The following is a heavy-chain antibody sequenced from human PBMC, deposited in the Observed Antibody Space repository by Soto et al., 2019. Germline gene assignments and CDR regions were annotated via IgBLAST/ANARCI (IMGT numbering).Heavy chain of an antibody. CDR2: IYYSGST. J-gene: IGHJ4*02. CDR3: ARRYGGNLDY. V-gene: IGHV4-4*02. Sequence: SETLSLTCAVSGGSISSSNWWSLVRQPPGKGLEWIGYIYYSGSTNYNPSLKSRVTISVDTSKNQFSLKLSSVTAADTAVYYCARRYGGNLDYWGQGTLVTVSS. D-gene: IGHD1-26*01. CDR1: GGSISSSNW.